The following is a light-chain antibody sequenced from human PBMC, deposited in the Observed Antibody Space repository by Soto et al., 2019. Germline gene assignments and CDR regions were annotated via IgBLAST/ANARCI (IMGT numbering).Light chain of an antibody. Sequence: IQMTQSPSTVSASVGDSVTISCRASQPVNTFLDWYQQKPGGAPKVVIFDASNLGSGVPSRFSGSGFGTEFTLSMTSLQPDDFATYYCQQYKNYSYSFGQGTKLQIK. CDR3: QQYKNYSYS. CDR1: QPVNTF. CDR2: DAS. J-gene: IGKJ2*03. V-gene: IGKV1-5*01.